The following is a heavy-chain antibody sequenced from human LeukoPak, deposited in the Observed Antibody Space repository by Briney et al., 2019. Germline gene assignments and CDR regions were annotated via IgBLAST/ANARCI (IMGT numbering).Heavy chain of an antibody. J-gene: IGHJ4*02. D-gene: IGHD3-22*01. Sequence: NSSETLSLTCTVSGYSISSRSFWGWIRQPPGKGLEWIGSIYHTGSTYYNPSLKSRITISMDTSKNQFSLKLSSVTAADTAVYYCARDRGYYYDSSGYYNYWGQGTLVTVSS. CDR1: GYSISSRSF. CDR2: IYHTGST. V-gene: IGHV4-38-2*02. CDR3: ARDRGYYYDSSGYYNY.